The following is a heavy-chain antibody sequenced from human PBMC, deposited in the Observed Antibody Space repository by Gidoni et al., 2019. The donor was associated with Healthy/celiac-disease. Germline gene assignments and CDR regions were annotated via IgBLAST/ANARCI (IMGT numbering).Heavy chain of an antibody. V-gene: IGHV1-69*01. Sequence: QVQLVQSGAEVKKPGSSVKVSFKASGCTFSSYAISWVRQAPGQGLEWMGGIIPIFGTANYAKKFQGRVTITADESTSTAYMELSSLRSEDTAVYYCARGLMATSTLFDYWGQGTLVTVSS. D-gene: IGHD5-12*01. CDR2: IIPIFGTA. J-gene: IGHJ4*02. CDR3: ARGLMATSTLFDY. CDR1: GCTFSSYA.